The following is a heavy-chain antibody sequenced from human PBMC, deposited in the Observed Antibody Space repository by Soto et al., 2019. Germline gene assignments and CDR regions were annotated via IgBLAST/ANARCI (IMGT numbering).Heavy chain of an antibody. J-gene: IGHJ4*02. D-gene: IGHD3-10*01. CDR1: GGSFIGYC. CDR2: INHSGST. Sequence: SETLSLTCAVYGGSFIGYCWSWILQPPWKGLEWIGEINHSGSTNYNPSLKSRVTISVDTSKNQFSLKLSSVTAADTAVYYCARLTSAYYYGSGSPYDNDYWGQGTLVTVS. CDR3: ARLTSAYYYGSGSPYDNDY. V-gene: IGHV4-34*01.